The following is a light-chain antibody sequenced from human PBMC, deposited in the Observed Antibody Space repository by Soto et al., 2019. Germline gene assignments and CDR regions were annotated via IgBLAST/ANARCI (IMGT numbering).Light chain of an antibody. V-gene: IGKV3-20*01. CDR3: HHYGTSPPWT. CDR2: GTS. Sequence: EIVLTQSPGTLSLSPGERATLSCRASQGVGSRYLAWYQQKPGQAPRLLIFGTSSRATGIPDRFSGSGSGTDFTLTISRLEPEDFAVYYCHHYGTSPPWTFGQGTKVDIK. J-gene: IGKJ1*01. CDR1: QGVGSRY.